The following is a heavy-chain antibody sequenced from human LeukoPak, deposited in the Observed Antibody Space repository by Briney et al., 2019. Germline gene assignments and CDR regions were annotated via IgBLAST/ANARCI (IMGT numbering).Heavy chain of an antibody. CDR1: GFTFSRYT. V-gene: IGHV3-64*01. CDR3: ARGYGDY. CDR2: ISSNGGST. J-gene: IGHJ4*02. Sequence: GGSLRLSCAASGFTFSRYTMHWVRQAPGKGLEYVSAISSNGGSTYYANSVKGRFTISRDNSKNTLYLQMGSLRAEDMAMYYCARGYGDYWGQGTLVTVSS. D-gene: IGHD5-12*01.